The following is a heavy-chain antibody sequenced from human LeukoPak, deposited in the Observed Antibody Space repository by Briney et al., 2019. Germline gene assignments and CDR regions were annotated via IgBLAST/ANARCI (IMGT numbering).Heavy chain of an antibody. CDR3: ARAEVGSSSWYPKVYWYFDL. D-gene: IGHD6-13*01. CDR2: IYYSGST. Sequence: SETLSLTCTVSGGSISSYYWSWIRQPPGKGLEWIGYIYYSGSTNYNPSHKSRVTISVDTSKNQFSLKLSSVTAADTAVYYCARAEVGSSSWYPKVYWYFDLWGRGTLVTVSS. J-gene: IGHJ2*01. CDR1: GGSISSYY. V-gene: IGHV4-59*01.